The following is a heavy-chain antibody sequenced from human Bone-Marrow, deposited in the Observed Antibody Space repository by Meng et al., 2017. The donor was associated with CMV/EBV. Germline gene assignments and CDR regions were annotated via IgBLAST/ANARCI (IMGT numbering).Heavy chain of an antibody. CDR1: GGSFSDDY. D-gene: IGHD3-3*01. CDR3: ARVGEDDDFWSGPLDY. J-gene: IGHJ4*02. CDR2: INHSGST. Sequence: SETLSLTCAVYGGSFSDDYYIWIRQPPGKGLEWIGDINHSGSTNYNPSLKSRVTISVDTSKKQFSLKLSSVTAADTAVYYCARVGEDDDFWSGPLDYWGQGTLVTVSS. V-gene: IGHV4-34*01.